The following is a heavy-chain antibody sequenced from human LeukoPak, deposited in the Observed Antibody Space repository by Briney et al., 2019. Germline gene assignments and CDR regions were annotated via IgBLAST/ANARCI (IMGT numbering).Heavy chain of an antibody. J-gene: IGHJ4*02. V-gene: IGHV1-18*01. CDR3: ARGGRIVVVPADHFDY. D-gene: IGHD2-2*01. CDR2: ISAYNGNT. Sequence: ASVKVSCKASGYTFTSYGISWVRQAPGQGLEWMGWISAYNGNTNYAQKLQGRVTMTTDTSTSTAYMELRSLRSDDTAVYYCARGGRIVVVPADHFDYWGQGTLVTVSS. CDR1: GYTFTSYG.